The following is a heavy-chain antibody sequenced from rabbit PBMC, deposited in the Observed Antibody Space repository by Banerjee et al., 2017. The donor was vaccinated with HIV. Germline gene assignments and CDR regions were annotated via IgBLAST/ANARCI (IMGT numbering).Heavy chain of an antibody. CDR1: GFDFSSYG. Sequence: QEHLVESGGGLVQPGGSLKVSCKASGFDFSSYGVSWVRQAPGKGLEWIGYIDPVFGSIPYASWVNGRFTISSHNAQNTLYLQLNSLTAADTATYFCVRDASSSGYVGAGVGQWDLWGQGTLVTVS. D-gene: IGHD1-1*01. V-gene: IGHV1S47*01. CDR2: IDPVFGSI. J-gene: IGHJ6*01. CDR3: VRDASSSGYVGAGVGQWDL.